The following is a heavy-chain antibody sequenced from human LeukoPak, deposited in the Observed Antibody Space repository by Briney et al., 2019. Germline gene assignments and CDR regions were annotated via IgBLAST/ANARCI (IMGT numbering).Heavy chain of an antibody. CDR1: GGSISSYY. J-gene: IGHJ6*03. CDR3: ARMGSSAEGVAFYYYYYMDV. V-gene: IGHV4-59*01. D-gene: IGHD6-25*01. CDR2: IYYSGST. Sequence: PSETLSLTCTVSGGSISSYYWSWIRQPPGKGREWVGYIYYSGSTKYNTDLKRRGTISVDTYKKKLSLQLSSVTAADTAVYYCARMGSSAEGVAFYYYYYMDVWGKGTTVTVSS.